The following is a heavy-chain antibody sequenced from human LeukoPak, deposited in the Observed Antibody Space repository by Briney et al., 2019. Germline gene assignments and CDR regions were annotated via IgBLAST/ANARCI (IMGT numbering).Heavy chain of an antibody. J-gene: IGHJ4*02. CDR1: GYSSTSYW. V-gene: IGHV5-51*01. CDR2: IYPGDSDT. CDR3: ARHANYGANSPIGN. Sequence: GESLQISSQGSGYSSTSYWIGWVRQMPGKRLEWMGIIYPGDSDTRYSPSFQGQVTISADKSITTAYLQWSSLKASDTAMYYCARHANYGANSPIGNWGQGTLVSVSS. D-gene: IGHD4-23*01.